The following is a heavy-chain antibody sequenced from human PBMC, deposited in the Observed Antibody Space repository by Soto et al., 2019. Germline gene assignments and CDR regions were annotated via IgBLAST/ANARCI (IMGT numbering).Heavy chain of an antibody. V-gene: IGHV3-30*18. CDR2: ISYDGSNK. CDR3: AKDRGSSWYYLYYYYYGMDV. CDR1: GFTFSSYG. J-gene: IGHJ6*02. D-gene: IGHD6-13*01. Sequence: QVQLVESGGGVVQPGRSLRLSCAASGFTFSSYGMHWVRQAPGKGLEWGAVISYDGSNKYYADSVKGRFTISRDNSKNTLYLQMNSLRAEDTAVYYCAKDRGSSWYYLYYYYYGMDVWGQGTTVTVSS.